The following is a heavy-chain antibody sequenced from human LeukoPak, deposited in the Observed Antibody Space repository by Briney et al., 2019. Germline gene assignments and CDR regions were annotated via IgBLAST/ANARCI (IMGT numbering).Heavy chain of an antibody. CDR2: INPNSGGT. J-gene: IGHJ6*04. D-gene: IGHD4-23*01. V-gene: IGHV1-2*04. CDR3: ARGRRMIGNSSARRYYYYGMDV. CDR1: GYTFTGYY. Sequence: ASVKVSCKASGYTFTGYYMHWVRQAPGQGLEWMGWINPNSGGTNYAQKFQGWVTMTRDTSISTAYMELSRLRSDDTAVYYCARGRRMIGNSSARRYYYYGMDVWGKGTTVTVSS.